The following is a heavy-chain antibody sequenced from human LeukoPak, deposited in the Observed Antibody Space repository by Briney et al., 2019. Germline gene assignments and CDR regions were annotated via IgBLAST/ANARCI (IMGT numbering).Heavy chain of an antibody. CDR1: GFMFSSYG. J-gene: IGHJ4*02. CDR3: ARDKGSRGYSYGYSDY. D-gene: IGHD5-18*01. V-gene: IGHV3-30*03. CDR2: ISYDGSIK. Sequence: GRSLRLSCVASGFMFSSYGMHWVRQAPGKGLEWVALISYDGSIKKYADSVKGRFTISRDNSKNTLYLQMNSLRAEDTAVYYCARDKGSRGYSYGYSDYWGQGTLVTVSS.